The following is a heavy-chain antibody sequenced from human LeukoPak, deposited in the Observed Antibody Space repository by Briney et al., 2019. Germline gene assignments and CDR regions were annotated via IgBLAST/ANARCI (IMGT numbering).Heavy chain of an antibody. V-gene: IGHV4-59*08. CDR2: IYYSGST. J-gene: IGHJ1*01. Sequence: SETLSLTCTVSGGSISSYYWDWIRQPPGKGLEWIGYIYYSGSTSYNPSLKSRVTMSVDTSKNQFSLNLSSVTAADTAVYYCATYRGTRGSYYDWGQGALFTVSS. D-gene: IGHD1-1*01. CDR3: ATYRGTRGSYYD. CDR1: GGSISSYY.